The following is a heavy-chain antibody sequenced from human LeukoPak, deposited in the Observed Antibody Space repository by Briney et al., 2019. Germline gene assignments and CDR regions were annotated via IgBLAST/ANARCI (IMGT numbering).Heavy chain of an antibody. CDR3: ARDFCSSTSCSYYFDY. J-gene: IGHJ4*02. CDR2: IYYSGST. D-gene: IGHD2-2*01. CDR1: GGSISSGGYY. V-gene: IGHV4-31*03. Sequence: PSETLSLTCTVSGGSISSGGYYWSWIRQHPGKGLEWIGYIYYSGSTYYNPSLKSRVTISVDTSKNQFSLKLSSVTAADTAVYYCARDFCSSTSCSYYFDYWGQGTLVTVSS.